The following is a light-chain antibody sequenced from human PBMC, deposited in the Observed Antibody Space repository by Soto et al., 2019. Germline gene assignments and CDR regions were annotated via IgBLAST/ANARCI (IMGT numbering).Light chain of an antibody. V-gene: IGKV1-5*01. J-gene: IGKJ1*01. CDR2: DAS. CDR3: QQYNSYPWT. CDR1: QSISSW. Sequence: IQMTQSPSTLSASVGDRVTITCLASQSISSWLAWYQQKPGKAPKLLIYDASSLESGVPSRFSGSGSGTEFTLTISSLQPDDFATYYCQQYNSYPWTFGQVTKVDIK.